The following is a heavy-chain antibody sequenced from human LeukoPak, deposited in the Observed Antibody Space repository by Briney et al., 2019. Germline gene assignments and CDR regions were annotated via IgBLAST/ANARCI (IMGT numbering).Heavy chain of an antibody. V-gene: IGHV1-2*02. CDR2: INPNSGGT. CDR1: GYTFTGYY. CDR3: ARGVLLRLRLGELSLRDRFDP. Sequence: ASVKVSCKASGYTFTGYYMHWVRQAPGQGLEWMGWINPNSGGTNYAQKFQGRVTMTRDTSNSTAYMELSRLRSDDTAVYYCARGVLLRLRLGELSLRDRFDPWGQGTLVTVSS. D-gene: IGHD3-16*02. J-gene: IGHJ5*02.